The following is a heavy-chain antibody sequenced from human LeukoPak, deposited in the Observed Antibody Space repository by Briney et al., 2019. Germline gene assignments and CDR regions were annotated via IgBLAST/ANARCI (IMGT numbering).Heavy chain of an antibody. V-gene: IGHV4-34*01. CDR1: GGSFSGYY. CDR3: ARKMNWGRAFDI. CDR2: IHHSGRT. D-gene: IGHD3-16*01. Sequence: SETLSLTCAVYGGSFSGYYWSWIRQPPGKGLEWIGEIHHSGRTNYNPSLKSRVTISVDKPKSQFSLNVTSVTAADTAVYYCARKMNWGRAFDIWGQGTKVIVSS. J-gene: IGHJ3*02.